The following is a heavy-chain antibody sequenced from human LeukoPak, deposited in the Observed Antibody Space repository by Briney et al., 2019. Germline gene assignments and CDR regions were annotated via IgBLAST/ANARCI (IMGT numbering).Heavy chain of an antibody. Sequence: PSETLSLTCTVSGGSISSYYWSWIRQPPGKGLEWIGYTYYSGSTNYNPSLKSRVTISVDTSKNQFSLKLSSVTAADAAVYYCARDGSYGAFDIWGQGTMVTVSS. CDR2: TYYSGST. CDR3: ARDGSYGAFDI. D-gene: IGHD1-26*01. J-gene: IGHJ3*02. V-gene: IGHV4-59*01. CDR1: GGSISSYY.